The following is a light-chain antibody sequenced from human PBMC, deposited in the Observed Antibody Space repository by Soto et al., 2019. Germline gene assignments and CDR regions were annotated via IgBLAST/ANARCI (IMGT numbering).Light chain of an antibody. J-gene: IGKJ2*01. CDR3: QQYNSLSHT. Sequence: DIQMTQSPSTLSASVGDTVTITCRASQSISNWLAWYQQKPGKAPKVLIYKASNLESGVPSRFSGSGSGTEFILTISSLQPDDFATYYCQQYNSLSHTFGQGTKLEIK. V-gene: IGKV1-5*03. CDR1: QSISNW. CDR2: KAS.